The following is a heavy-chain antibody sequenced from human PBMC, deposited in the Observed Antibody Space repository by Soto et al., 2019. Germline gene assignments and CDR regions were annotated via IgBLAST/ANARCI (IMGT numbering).Heavy chain of an antibody. Sequence: GASVKVSCKASGYSFTRYGIAWARQAPGQGLEWKGKINTYNGKTNYAQNLQGRVTLTTDTSTSTAYMELTSLRSNDTAIYYCAMVDVYVTPSPQDVWGQGTTVTVSS. CDR1: GYSFTRYG. CDR2: INTYNGKT. CDR3: AMVDVYVTPSPQDV. D-gene: IGHD3-16*01. J-gene: IGHJ6*02. V-gene: IGHV1-18*01.